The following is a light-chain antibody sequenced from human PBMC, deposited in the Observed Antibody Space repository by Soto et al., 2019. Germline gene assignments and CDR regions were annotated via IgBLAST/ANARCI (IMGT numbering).Light chain of an antibody. J-gene: IGKJ4*01. Sequence: EIVLTQSPATLSLSPGDRATLSCRASQSVSSYLAWYQQKPGQAPRLLIYDASNRATGIPARFSGSGSGTEFTLTISSLEPEDVAVYYCQHRRSWPLTFGGGTKVEIK. V-gene: IGKV3-11*01. CDR2: DAS. CDR1: QSVSSY. CDR3: QHRRSWPLT.